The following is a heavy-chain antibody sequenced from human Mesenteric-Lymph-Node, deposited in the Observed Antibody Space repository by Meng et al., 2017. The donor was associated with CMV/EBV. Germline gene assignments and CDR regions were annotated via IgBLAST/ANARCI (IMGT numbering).Heavy chain of an antibody. V-gene: IGHV2-5*02. CDR2: IYWDDDK. CDR1: GCSLSTSGVG. D-gene: IGHD6-13*01. Sequence: CTVSGCSLSTSGVGVGWIRQPPGKALEWLALIYWDDDKRYSPSLKSRLTITKDTSKNQVVLTMTNMDPVDTATYYCAHRGSSWYFDYWGQGTLVTVSS. J-gene: IGHJ4*02. CDR3: AHRGSSWYFDY.